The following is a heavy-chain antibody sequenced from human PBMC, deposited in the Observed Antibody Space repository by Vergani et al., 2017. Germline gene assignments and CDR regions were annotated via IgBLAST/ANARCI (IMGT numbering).Heavy chain of an antibody. CDR3: ARTLSDSRGYYLDY. V-gene: IGHV2-70*04. Sequence: QVTLKESGPALVKPTQTLTLTCTFSGFSLTTYGMRVSWIRQLPGKALEWLARIDWDDDTYYRTSLRTRLTISKDTFKNQVALTMTNMDPVDTATYYCARTLSDSRGYYLDYWGQGTLVTVSS. J-gene: IGHJ4*02. CDR1: GFSLTTYGMR. CDR2: IDWDDDT. D-gene: IGHD3-22*01.